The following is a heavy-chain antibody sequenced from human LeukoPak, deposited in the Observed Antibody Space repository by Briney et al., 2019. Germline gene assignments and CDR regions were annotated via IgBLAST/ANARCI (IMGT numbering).Heavy chain of an antibody. CDR1: GFTFSSYA. V-gene: IGHV3-23*01. CDR3: AKPMTTVTTPSDY. Sequence: GGSLRLSCAASGFTFSSYAMGWVRQAPGKGLEWVSAISGSGGSTYYADSVKGRFSISRDNSKNALYLQMNSLRAEDTAVYYCAKPMTTVTTPSDYWGQGTLVTVSS. D-gene: IGHD4-11*01. CDR2: ISGSGGST. J-gene: IGHJ4*02.